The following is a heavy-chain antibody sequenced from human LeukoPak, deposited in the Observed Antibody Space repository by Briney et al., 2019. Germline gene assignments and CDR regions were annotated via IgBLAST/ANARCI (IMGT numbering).Heavy chain of an antibody. CDR1: GGSISSGGYY. Sequence: SQTLSLTCTVSGGSISSGGYYWSWTRQHPGKGLEGIGYIYHSGSTYYNPSLKSRVTMSVDTTKNQFSLKLSSVTAADTAVYYCARDRGMTAVTTGMDVWGRGTTVTVSS. J-gene: IGHJ6*02. CDR2: IYHSGST. CDR3: ARDRGMTAVTTGMDV. V-gene: IGHV4-31*03. D-gene: IGHD4-17*01.